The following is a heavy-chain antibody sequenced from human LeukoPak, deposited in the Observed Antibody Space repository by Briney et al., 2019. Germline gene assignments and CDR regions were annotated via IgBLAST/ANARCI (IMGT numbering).Heavy chain of an antibody. D-gene: IGHD6-13*01. V-gene: IGHV3-21*05. J-gene: IGHJ2*01. CDR3: ARAYSSSWYVYWYFDL. CDR2: ISHDSGVI. Sequence: GGSLRLSCAASGFIISRDSMNWVRQAPGKGLEWISYISHDSGVIYYADSVKGRFTISRDNAKNSVYLQMNSLRAEDTAVYYCARAYSSSWYVYWYFDLWGRGTLVTVSS. CDR1: GFIISRDS.